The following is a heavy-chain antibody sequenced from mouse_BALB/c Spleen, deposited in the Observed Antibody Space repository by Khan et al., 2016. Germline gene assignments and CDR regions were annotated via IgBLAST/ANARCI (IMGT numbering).Heavy chain of an antibody. Sequence: EVQLQESGPGLVKPSQSLSLTCTVTGYSITSDYAWNWIRQFPGNKLEWMGYISYSGSTSYNPSLKSRISITRDTSKNQFFLQLNSVTTEDTATYYCASNYYGSSYYAMDYLGQGTSVTVSS. CDR2: ISYSGST. D-gene: IGHD1-1*01. J-gene: IGHJ4*01. V-gene: IGHV3-2*02. CDR1: GYSITSDYA. CDR3: ASNYYGSSYYAMDY.